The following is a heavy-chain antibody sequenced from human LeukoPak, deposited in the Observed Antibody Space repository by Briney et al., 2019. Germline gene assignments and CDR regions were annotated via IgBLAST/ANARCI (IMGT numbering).Heavy chain of an antibody. Sequence: GASVKVSCKASGYTFTSYYMHWVRQAPGQGLEWMGIINPSGGSTSYAQKFQGRVTMTRDMSTSTVYMELSSLRSEDMAVYYCARERNKLEVTLFDYWGQGTLATVSP. CDR1: GYTFTSYY. D-gene: IGHD1/OR15-1a*01. CDR3: ARERNKLEVTLFDY. V-gene: IGHV1-46*01. CDR2: INPSGGST. J-gene: IGHJ4*02.